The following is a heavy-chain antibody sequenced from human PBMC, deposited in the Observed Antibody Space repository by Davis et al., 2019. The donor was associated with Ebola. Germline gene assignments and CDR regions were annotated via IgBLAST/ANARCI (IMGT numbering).Heavy chain of an antibody. CDR1: GGSISSYY. D-gene: IGHD5-12*01. V-gene: IGHV4-59*01. CDR2: IYYSGST. CDR3: AGEDIVATTLDY. Sequence: PGGSLRLSCTVSGGSISSYYWSWIRQPPGKGLEWIGYIYYSGSTNYNPSLKSRVTISVDTSKNQFSLKLSSVTAADTAVYYCAGEDIVATTLDYWGQGTLVTVSS. J-gene: IGHJ4*02.